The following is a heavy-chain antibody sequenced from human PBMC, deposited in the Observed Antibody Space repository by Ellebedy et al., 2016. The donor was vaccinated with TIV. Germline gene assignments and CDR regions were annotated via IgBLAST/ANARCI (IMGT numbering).Heavy chain of an antibody. CDR3: ARQLGYCTDTRCYSSFYGMDG. CDR2: IYKGGST. Sequence: SETLSLXCTVSGGSISNSAYFWGWIRQPPGKGLDYIGSIYKGGSTYYNPSLKGRVTISVDTSKNQFSLNLSSVTAADTAVYYCARQLGYCTDTRCYSSFYGMDGWGQGTTVTVS. J-gene: IGHJ6*02. V-gene: IGHV4-39*01. D-gene: IGHD2-8*02. CDR1: GGSISNSAYF.